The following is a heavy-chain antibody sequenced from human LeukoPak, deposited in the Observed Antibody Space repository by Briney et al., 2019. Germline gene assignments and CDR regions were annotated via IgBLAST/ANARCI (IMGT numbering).Heavy chain of an antibody. V-gene: IGHV3-21*01. D-gene: IGHD6-13*01. CDR1: GFTFSSYS. J-gene: IGHJ4*02. Sequence: GGSLRLSCAASGFTFSSYSMNWVRQAPGEGLEWVSSISSSSSYIYYADSVKGRFTISRDNAKNSLYLQMNSLRAEDTAVYYCARVKDRQQLVFDYWGQGTLVTVSS. CDR3: ARVKDRQQLVFDY. CDR2: ISSSSSYI.